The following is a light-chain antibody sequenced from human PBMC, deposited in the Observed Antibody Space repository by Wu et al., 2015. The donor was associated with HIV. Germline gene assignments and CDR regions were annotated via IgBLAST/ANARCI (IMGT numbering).Light chain of an antibody. V-gene: IGKV3D-15*01. J-gene: IGKJ1*01. CDR3: QKYNTAPWT. CDR2: GAS. CDR1: QSVSSN. Sequence: EIVMTQSPATLSVSPGERVTLSCRASQSVSSNLAWYQQKPGQAPRLLMYGASSRATGIPDRFSGSASGTDFTLTISSLQPEDVATYYCQKYNTAPWTFGQGTKVEMK.